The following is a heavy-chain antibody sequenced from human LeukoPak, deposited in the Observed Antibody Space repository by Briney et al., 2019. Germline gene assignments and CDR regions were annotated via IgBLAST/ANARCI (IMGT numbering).Heavy chain of an antibody. CDR3: AGARYYYDSSGYLNWFDP. D-gene: IGHD3-22*01. CDR1: GGSISSYY. V-gene: IGHV4-59*01. CDR2: IYYSGST. J-gene: IGHJ5*02. Sequence: SETLSLTCTVSGGSISSYYWSWIRQPPGKGLEWIGYIYYSGSTNYNPSLKSRVTISVDTSKNQFSLKLSSVTAADTAVYYCAGARYYYDSSGYLNWFDPWGQGTLVTVSS.